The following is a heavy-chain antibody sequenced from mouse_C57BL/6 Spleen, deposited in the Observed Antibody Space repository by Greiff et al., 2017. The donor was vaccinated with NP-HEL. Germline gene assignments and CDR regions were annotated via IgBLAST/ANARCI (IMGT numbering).Heavy chain of an antibody. Sequence: QVQLQQSGAELVRPGASVTLSCKASGYTFTDYEMHWVKQTPVHGLEWIGAIDPETGGTAYNQKFKGKAILTADKSSSTAYMELRSLTSEDSAVYYCTRGGYAFDYWGQGTTLTVSS. CDR1: GYTFTDYE. V-gene: IGHV1-15*01. D-gene: IGHD2-2*01. J-gene: IGHJ2*01. CDR3: TRGGYAFDY. CDR2: IDPETGGT.